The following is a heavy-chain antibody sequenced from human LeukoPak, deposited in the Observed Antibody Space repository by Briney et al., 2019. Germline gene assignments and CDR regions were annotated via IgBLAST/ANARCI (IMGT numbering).Heavy chain of an antibody. D-gene: IGHD6-19*01. CDR3: ARDATAYSSGSDFDY. CDR2: IYYSGST. Sequence: SETLSLTCTVSGGSISSSSYYWGWIRQPPGQGLEWIGSIYYSGSTYYNPSLKSRVTISVDTSKNQFSLKLSSVTAADTAVYYCARDATAYSSGSDFDYWGQGTLVTVSS. J-gene: IGHJ4*02. CDR1: GGSISSSSYY. V-gene: IGHV4-39*02.